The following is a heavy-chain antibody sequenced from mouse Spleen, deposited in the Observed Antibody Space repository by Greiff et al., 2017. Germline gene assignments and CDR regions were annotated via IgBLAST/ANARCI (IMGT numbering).Heavy chain of an antibody. CDR1: GFSLTSYG. J-gene: IGHJ4*01. Sequence: VQLQQSGPGLVAPSQSLSITCTVSGFSLTSYGVDWVRQSPGKGLEWLGVIWGGGSTNYNSALKSRLSISKDNSKSQVFLKMNSLQTDDTAMYYCARFYDYDDYAMDYWGQGTSVTVSS. CDR2: IWGGGST. D-gene: IGHD2-4*01. CDR3: ARFYDYDDYAMDY. V-gene: IGHV2-6*01.